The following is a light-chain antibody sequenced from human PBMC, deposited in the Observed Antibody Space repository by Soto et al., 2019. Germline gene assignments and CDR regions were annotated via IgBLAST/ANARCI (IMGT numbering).Light chain of an antibody. J-gene: IGKJ4*01. Sequence: DIQMTQSPSTLSASVGDRVTITCRASQSISNWLAWYQQKPGKAPKLLIYKASGLESGVPSRFSGRGSGTEFTLSFSSLEPDDCATYSCKQYENYFRTFGGGPKVEIK. CDR3: KQYENYFRT. CDR1: QSISNW. V-gene: IGKV1-5*03. CDR2: KAS.